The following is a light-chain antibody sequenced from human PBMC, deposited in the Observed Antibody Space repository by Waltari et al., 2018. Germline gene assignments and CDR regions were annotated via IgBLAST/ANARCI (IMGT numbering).Light chain of an antibody. CDR3: QVWDRNPDRSRSVI. Sequence: YVLTQSPSVSVAPGETAWITCRGNNLGIKSVNWYQQKAGQAPVLVVSYARDRPSGIPERFSGSSSGNTATLTISRVEAGDEADYYCQVWDRNPDRSRSVIFGGGTKLTVL. J-gene: IGLJ2*01. CDR2: YAR. CDR1: NLGIKS. V-gene: IGLV3-21*04.